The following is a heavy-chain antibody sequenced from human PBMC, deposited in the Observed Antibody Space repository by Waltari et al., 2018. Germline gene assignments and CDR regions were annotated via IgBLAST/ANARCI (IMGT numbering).Heavy chain of an antibody. J-gene: IGHJ4*02. CDR3: ARAGLGSPLQWLQLLDS. V-gene: IGHV3-53*01. CDR1: GFTVTHND. CDR2: IYAGSGGT. Sequence: EVQLVESGGGLIQPGGSLRLSCAPSGFTVTHNDMSLSRQAPAKGLEWVYVIYAGSGGTFYAESVKGRFTVSRDNSKNTLYLALNTLTAEDTAVYYCARAGLGSPLQWLQLLDSWGRGTLVTVSS. D-gene: IGHD5-12*01.